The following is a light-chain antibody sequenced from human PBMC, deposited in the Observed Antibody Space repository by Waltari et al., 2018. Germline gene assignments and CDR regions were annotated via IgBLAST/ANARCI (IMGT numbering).Light chain of an antibody. CDR1: SSDVGGYHY. CDR3: CSYAGSSTWV. V-gene: IGLV2-23*02. Sequence: QSALTQPASVSGSPGQSITISCTGTSSDVGGYHYVSWYQQHPGKAPKRMIYDVSKRTAVVSNRFAGSKSGNTASRTISGLQAEDEAEYYCCSYAGSSTWVFGGGTKLTVL. CDR2: DVS. J-gene: IGLJ3*02.